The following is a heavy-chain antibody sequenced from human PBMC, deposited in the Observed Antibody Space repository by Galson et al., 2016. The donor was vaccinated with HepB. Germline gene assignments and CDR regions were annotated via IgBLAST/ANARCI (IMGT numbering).Heavy chain of an antibody. CDR2: ISYDGSQE. CDR3: ASLYSSSSNYYYGMDV. CDR1: GFTFNIFG. Sequence: SLRLSCAASGFTFNIFGMHWVRQAPGKGLEWVAVISYDGSQEYYADSVKGRFTISRDNAKNSLYLQMNSLRAEDTAVYYCASLYSSSSNYYYGMDVWGQGTTVTVSS. J-gene: IGHJ6*02. D-gene: IGHD6-6*01. V-gene: IGHV3-30*03.